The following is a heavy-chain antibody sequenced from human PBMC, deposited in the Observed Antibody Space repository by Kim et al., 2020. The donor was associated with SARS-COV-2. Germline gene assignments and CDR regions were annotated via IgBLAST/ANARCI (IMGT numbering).Heavy chain of an antibody. D-gene: IGHD2-15*01. V-gene: IGHV3-7*03. Sequence: GGSLRLSCAASGFTFSSYWMSWVRQAPGKGLEWVANIKQDGSEKYYVDSVKGRFTISRDNAKNSLYLQMNSLRAEDTAVYYCARVGLRYCSGGSCYSAFVIWGQGTMVTVSS. CDR1: GFTFSSYW. CDR2: IKQDGSEK. CDR3: ARVGLRYCSGGSCYSAFVI. J-gene: IGHJ3*02.